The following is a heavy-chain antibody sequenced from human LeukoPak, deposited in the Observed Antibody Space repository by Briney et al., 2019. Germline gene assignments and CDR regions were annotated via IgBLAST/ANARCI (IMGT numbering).Heavy chain of an antibody. CDR1: GFTFNDYW. V-gene: IGHV3-7*01. CDR3: ARRYFDY. Sequence: PGGSLRLSCAASGFTFNDYWMSWVRQAPGKGLEWVANIKQDGSEKYYVDSVKGRFTISRGNAKNSLYLQMNSLRVEDTAVYYCARRYFDYWGQGTLVTVSS. CDR2: IKQDGSEK. J-gene: IGHJ4*02.